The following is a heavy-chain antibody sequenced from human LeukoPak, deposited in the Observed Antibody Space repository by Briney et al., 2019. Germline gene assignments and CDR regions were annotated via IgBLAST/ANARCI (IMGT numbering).Heavy chain of an antibody. D-gene: IGHD4-17*01. J-gene: IGHJ4*02. Sequence: GGSLRLSCAASEFSVGSNYMTWVRQAPGKGLEWVGFIRSKAYGGTTEYAASVKGRFTISRDDSKSIAYLQMNSLKTEDTAVYYCTINGDGDYWGQGTLVTVSS. V-gene: IGHV3-49*04. CDR2: IRSKAYGGTT. CDR3: TINGDGDY. CDR1: EFSVGSNY.